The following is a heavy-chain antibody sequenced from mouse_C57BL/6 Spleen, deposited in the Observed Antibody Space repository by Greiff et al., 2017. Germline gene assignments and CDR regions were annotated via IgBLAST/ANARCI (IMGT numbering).Heavy chain of an antibody. V-gene: IGHV1-80*01. Sequence: QVQLQQSGAELVKPGASVKISCKASGYAFSSYWMNWVKQRPGKGLEWIGQIYPGGGDTNYNGKFKGKATLTADKSSSTAYMQLSRLTSEDSAVYFCSRGYYGTPYFDYWGQGTTLTVSS. D-gene: IGHD1-1*01. CDR3: SRGYYGTPYFDY. J-gene: IGHJ2*01. CDR2: IYPGGGDT. CDR1: GYAFSSYW.